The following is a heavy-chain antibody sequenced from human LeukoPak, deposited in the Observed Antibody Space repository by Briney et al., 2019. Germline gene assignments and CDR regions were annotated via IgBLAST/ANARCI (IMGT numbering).Heavy chain of an antibody. D-gene: IGHD3-3*01. CDR2: IYYSGST. CDR1: GGSISSSSYY. V-gene: IGHV4-39*07. CDR3: ASGTLSTIFGVVILNWFDP. J-gene: IGHJ5*02. Sequence: PSETLSLTCTVSGGSISSSSYYWGWIRQPPGKGLEWIGSIYYSGSTYYNPSLKSRVTISVDTSKNQFSLMLSSVTAADTAVYYCASGTLSTIFGVVILNWFDPWGLGTLVTVSS.